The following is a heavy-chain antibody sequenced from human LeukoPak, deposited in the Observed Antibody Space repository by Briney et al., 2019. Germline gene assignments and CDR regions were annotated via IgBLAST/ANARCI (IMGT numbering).Heavy chain of an antibody. J-gene: IGHJ4*02. CDR3: SEGYFEPFDH. CDR2: LSYTGKT. D-gene: IGHD2/OR15-2a*01. CDR1: GASVSSSH. V-gene: IGHV4-59*02. Sequence: SETLSLTCVVSGASVSSSHWNWIRQLPGKGLEWIGCLSYTGKTDYNPSLTSRVTISLDTSKNQVSLKLRSVTAADTAVYYCSEGYFEPFDHWGQGTLVTVSP.